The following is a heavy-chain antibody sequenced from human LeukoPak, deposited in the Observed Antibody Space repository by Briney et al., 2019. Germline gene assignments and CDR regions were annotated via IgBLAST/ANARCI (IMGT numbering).Heavy chain of an antibody. Sequence: GGSLRLSCAASGFTVSSNYMSWVRQAPGKGLEWVSVIYSGGSTYYADSVKGRFTISRDNSKNTLYLQMNSLRAGDTAVYYCARCIAGFDAFDIWGQGTMVTVSS. V-gene: IGHV3-53*01. D-gene: IGHD6-13*01. CDR2: IYSGGST. J-gene: IGHJ3*02. CDR1: GFTVSSNY. CDR3: ARCIAGFDAFDI.